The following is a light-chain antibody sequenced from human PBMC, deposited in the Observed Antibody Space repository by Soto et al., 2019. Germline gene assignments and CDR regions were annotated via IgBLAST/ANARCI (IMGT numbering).Light chain of an antibody. J-gene: IGKJ1*01. CDR3: QQYDDSMT. Sequence: ENVLTQSPATLSLSPGERATLSCRASQSVSSNLAWYQQKPGQAPRLLIYDASNRATGIPARFSGSGSGTDFTLTISRLEPEDFAVYHCQQYDDSMTFGQGTKVDIK. V-gene: IGKV3D-11*03. CDR2: DAS. CDR1: QSVSSN.